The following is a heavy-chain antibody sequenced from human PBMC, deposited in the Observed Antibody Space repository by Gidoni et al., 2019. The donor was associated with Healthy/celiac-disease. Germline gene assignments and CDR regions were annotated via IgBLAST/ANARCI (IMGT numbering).Heavy chain of an antibody. V-gene: IGHV4-31*03. CDR2: IYYSGST. CDR3: ARARVGGSYPYYYGMDV. Sequence: QVQLQESGQGLVKPSQTLSLTCTVSGVSISSGGYYWSWIRQHPWKGLEWIGYIYYSGSTYYNPSLKSRVTISVDTSKNQFSLKLSSVTAADTAVYYCARARVGGSYPYYYGMDVWGQGTTVTVSS. D-gene: IGHD1-26*01. CDR1: GVSISSGGYY. J-gene: IGHJ6*02.